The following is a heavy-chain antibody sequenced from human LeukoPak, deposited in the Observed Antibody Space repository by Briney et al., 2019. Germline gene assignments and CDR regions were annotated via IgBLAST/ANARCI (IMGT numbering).Heavy chain of an antibody. CDR1: GFTFSTSS. CDR3: VQGSRLALPFDF. V-gene: IGHV3-21*01. J-gene: IGHJ4*02. CDR2: ISSSSTYI. Sequence: GGSLRLSCAASGFTFSTSSMNWVRQAPGKGLEWVSSISSSSTYIYHADPVKGRFTISRDNAKNSLYLQMNSLRAEDTAVYYCVQGSRLALPFDFWGQGTLVTVSS. D-gene: IGHD3-10*01.